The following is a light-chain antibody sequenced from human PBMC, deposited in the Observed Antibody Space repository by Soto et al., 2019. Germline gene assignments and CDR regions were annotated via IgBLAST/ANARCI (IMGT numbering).Light chain of an antibody. CDR2: EAS. CDR3: QQYSSHST. CDR1: QSVNRW. J-gene: IGKJ1*01. V-gene: IGKV1-5*03. Sequence: DIQMTQSPSTLSASVGDRVTITCRASQSVNRWLDWYQQKPGKAPKLLIYEASSLESGVPSRFGGSGSGTEFTLTISSLQPDDFATYYCQQYSSHSTFGQGTKVDNK.